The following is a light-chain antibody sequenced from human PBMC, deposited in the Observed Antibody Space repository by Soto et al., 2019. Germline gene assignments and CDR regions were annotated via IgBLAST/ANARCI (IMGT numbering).Light chain of an antibody. Sequence: EIVMTQSPATLSLSPGERATLSCRASQSVSSNLAWYQQRPGQAPRLLIYRASIRATGIPARFSGSGSGTDFTLTISSLQSEDFAVYYCQQYNNWPPLTFGGGTKVEIK. CDR1: QSVSSN. V-gene: IGKV3-15*01. CDR3: QQYNNWPPLT. J-gene: IGKJ4*01. CDR2: RAS.